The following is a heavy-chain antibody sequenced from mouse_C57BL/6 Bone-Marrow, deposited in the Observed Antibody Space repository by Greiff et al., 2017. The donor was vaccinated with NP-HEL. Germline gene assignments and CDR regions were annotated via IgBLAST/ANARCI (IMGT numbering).Heavy chain of an antibody. CDR2: FHPYNDDT. CDR1: GYTFTTYP. Sequence: VKLQESGAELVKPGASVKMSCKASGYTFTTYPIEWMKQNHGKSLEWIGNFHPYNDDTKYNEKFKGKATLTVEKSSSTVYLELSRLTSDDSAVYYCARSNYYGSSYVGAMDYWGQGTSVTVSS. V-gene: IGHV1-47*01. D-gene: IGHD1-1*01. CDR3: ARSNYYGSSYVGAMDY. J-gene: IGHJ4*01.